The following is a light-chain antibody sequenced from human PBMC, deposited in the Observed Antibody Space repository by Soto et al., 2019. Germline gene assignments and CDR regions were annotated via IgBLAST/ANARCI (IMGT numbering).Light chain of an antibody. CDR1: QSVSYY. CDR3: QQRDNWLS. V-gene: IGKV3-11*01. Sequence: EVVLTQSPATLSLSPGERATLSCRASQSVSYYLAWYQQKPGQAPRLLIYDASNRATGVPARFSGSGSGTDFTLTISSLEPEDFAVYYCQQRDNWLSFGGGTKVE. J-gene: IGKJ4*01. CDR2: DAS.